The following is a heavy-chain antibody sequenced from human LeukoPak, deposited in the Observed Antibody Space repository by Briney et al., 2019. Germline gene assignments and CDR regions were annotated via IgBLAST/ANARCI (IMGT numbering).Heavy chain of an antibody. J-gene: IGHJ4*02. V-gene: IGHV1-46*01. CDR1: GYTFTSYY. CDR3: AKDAVPKDGYIDLEY. CDR2: INPSRGST. D-gene: IGHD5-24*01. Sequence: ASVKVSCKASGYTFTSYYMHWVRQAPGQGPEWMGIINPSRGSTSYAQKFQGRVTMTRDTSTSTVYMELSSLRSEDTAVYYCAKDAVPKDGYIDLEYWGQGTLGTVSS.